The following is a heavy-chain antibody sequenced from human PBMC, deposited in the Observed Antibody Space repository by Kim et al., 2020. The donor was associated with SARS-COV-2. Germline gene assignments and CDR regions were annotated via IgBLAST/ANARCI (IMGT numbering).Heavy chain of an antibody. Sequence: PSLRRRAAISVDTSKNQFSLKLSSVTAADTAVYYCASPYSSSSRRWYFDLWGRGTLVTVSS. J-gene: IGHJ2*01. V-gene: IGHV4-39*01. D-gene: IGHD6-6*01. CDR3: ASPYSSSSRRWYFDL.